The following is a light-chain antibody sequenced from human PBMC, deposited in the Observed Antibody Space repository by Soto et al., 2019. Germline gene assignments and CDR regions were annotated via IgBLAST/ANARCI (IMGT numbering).Light chain of an antibody. V-gene: IGLV2-14*01. CDR3: SSYTSSTTRV. Sequence: QSALTQPASVSGSPGQSITISCTGTSSDVGDYNYVSWYQQHPGKAPKLMIYDVSNRPSGVSNRFSGSKSGSTASLTISGHEAEDEADYYRSSYTSSTTRVFGTGTKLTVL. CDR1: SSDVGDYNY. CDR2: DVS. J-gene: IGLJ1*01.